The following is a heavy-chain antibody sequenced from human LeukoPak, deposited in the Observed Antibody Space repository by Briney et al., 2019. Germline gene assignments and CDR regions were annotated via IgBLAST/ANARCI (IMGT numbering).Heavy chain of an antibody. J-gene: IGHJ5*02. Sequence: SETLSLTCAVYGGSFSGYYWSWIRQPPGKGLEWIGEINHSGSTNYNPSLKSRVTISVDTSKNQFSLKLSSVTAADTAMYYCARAGGRGWFDPWGQGTPVTVSS. D-gene: IGHD2-15*01. CDR3: ARAGGRGWFDP. CDR2: INHSGST. CDR1: GGSFSGYY. V-gene: IGHV4-34*01.